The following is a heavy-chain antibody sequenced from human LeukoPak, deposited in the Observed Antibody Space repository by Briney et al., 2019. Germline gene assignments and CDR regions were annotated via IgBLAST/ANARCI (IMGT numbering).Heavy chain of an antibody. CDR3: AKDRGVVTATGGIQH. J-gene: IGHJ1*01. D-gene: IGHD2-21*02. CDR2: ISYDGSNK. CDR1: GFTFSSYG. V-gene: IGHV3-30*18. Sequence: PGGSLRLSCAASGFTFSSYGMHWVRQAPGRGLEWVAVISYDGSNKYYADSVKGRFTISRDNSKNTLYLQMNSLRAEDTAVYYCAKDRGVVTATGGIQHWGQGTLVTVSS.